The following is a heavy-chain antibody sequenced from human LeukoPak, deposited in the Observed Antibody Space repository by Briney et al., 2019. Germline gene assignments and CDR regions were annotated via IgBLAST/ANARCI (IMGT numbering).Heavy chain of an antibody. CDR3: AGQEDYGGNSGNLDY. CDR2: IYYSGST. V-gene: IGHV4-39*01. CDR1: GGSISNNNYY. D-gene: IGHD4-23*01. Sequence: PSETLSLTCTVSGGSISNNNYYWGWIRQPPGKGLEWIGSIYYSGSTYYNPSLKSRVTISVDTSKNQFSLKLSSVTAADTAVYYCAGQEDYGGNSGNLDYWGQGSLVTVSS. J-gene: IGHJ4*02.